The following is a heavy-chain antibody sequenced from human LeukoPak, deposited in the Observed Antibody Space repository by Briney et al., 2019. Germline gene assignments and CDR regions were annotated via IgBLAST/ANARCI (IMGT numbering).Heavy chain of an antibody. Sequence: SETLSLTCTVSGHSISSYYWSWIRQPPGKGLEWIGYTYYSGSTNYNASLKSRVTIADDTNTIYFSLKLSSVDAADTAVYYCARVIPGQWLVPSVFDYWGQGTLVTVSS. V-gene: IGHV4-59*01. CDR1: GHSISSYY. D-gene: IGHD6-19*01. CDR2: TYYSGST. CDR3: ARVIPGQWLVPSVFDY. J-gene: IGHJ4*02.